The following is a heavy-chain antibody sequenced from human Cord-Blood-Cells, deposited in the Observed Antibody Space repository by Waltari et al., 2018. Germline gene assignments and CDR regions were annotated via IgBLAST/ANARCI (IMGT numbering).Heavy chain of an antibody. J-gene: IGHJ3*02. V-gene: IGHV4-30-4*08. CDR1: GGSISSGDSY. Sequence: QVQLQESGPGLVKPSQTLSLTCTVPGGSISSGDSYWSWIRQPPGKGLEWIGYIYYSGSTYYNPSLKSRVTISVDTSKNQFSLKLSSVTAADTAVYYCARGLEWGGSDAFDIWGQGTMVTVSS. D-gene: IGHD3-16*01. CDR3: ARGLEWGGSDAFDI. CDR2: IYYSGST.